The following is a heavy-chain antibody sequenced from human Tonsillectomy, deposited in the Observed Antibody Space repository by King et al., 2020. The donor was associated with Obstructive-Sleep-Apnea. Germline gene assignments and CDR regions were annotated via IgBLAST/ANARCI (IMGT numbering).Heavy chain of an antibody. CDR1: GFTVSSNY. D-gene: IGHD2-21*02. CDR2: IYSGGST. Sequence: VQLVQSGGGLVQPGGSLRLSCAASGFTVSSNYMSWVRQAPGKGLEWVSVIYSGGSTYYADSVKVRFTISRDNSKNTLYLQMNSLRAEDTAVYYCARAADSVALLGRHYFDYWGQGTLVTVSS. CDR3: ARAADSVALLGRHYFDY. J-gene: IGHJ4*02. V-gene: IGHV3-66*01.